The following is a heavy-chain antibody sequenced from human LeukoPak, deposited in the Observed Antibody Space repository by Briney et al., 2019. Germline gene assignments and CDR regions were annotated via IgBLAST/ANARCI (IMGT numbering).Heavy chain of an antibody. J-gene: IGHJ3*02. CDR2: IYYSGTT. Sequence: PSETLSLTCTVSGGSISSDGYYWSWIRQLPGKGLEWTGYIYYSGTTYYNPSLESRVTMSVDTSKNQFSLKLSSVTAADTAVYYCARYRDSGGRLAFDIWGQGTMVIVSS. V-gene: IGHV4-31*03. CDR1: GGSISSDGYY. D-gene: IGHD2-15*01. CDR3: ARYRDSGGRLAFDI.